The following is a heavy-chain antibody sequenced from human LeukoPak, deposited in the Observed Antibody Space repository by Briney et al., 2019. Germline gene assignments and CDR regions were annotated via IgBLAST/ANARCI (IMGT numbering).Heavy chain of an antibody. J-gene: IGHJ6*02. CDR1: GGTFSSNA. CDR3: ASTYTAMGQNYYYGMDV. CDR2: IIPIFGTA. Sequence: GASVKVSCKASGGTFSSNAISWVRQAPGQGLEWMGGIIPIFGTANYAQKFQGWVTMTRDTSISTAYMELSRLRSDDTAVYYCASTYTAMGQNYYYGMDVWGQGTTVTVSS. D-gene: IGHD5-18*01. V-gene: IGHV1-69*05.